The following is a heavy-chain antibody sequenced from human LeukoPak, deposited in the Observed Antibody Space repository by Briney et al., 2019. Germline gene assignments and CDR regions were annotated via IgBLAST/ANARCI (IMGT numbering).Heavy chain of an antibody. D-gene: IGHD6-13*01. V-gene: IGHV4-59*01. CDR3: ASGEQQPFMDV. CDR1: GGSISSYY. Sequence: SETLSPTCTVSGGSISSYYWSWIRQPPGKGLEWIGYIYYSGSTNYNPSLKSRVTISVDTSKNQFSLKLSSVTAADTAVYYCASGEQQPFMDVWGQGTTVTVSS. J-gene: IGHJ6*02. CDR2: IYYSGST.